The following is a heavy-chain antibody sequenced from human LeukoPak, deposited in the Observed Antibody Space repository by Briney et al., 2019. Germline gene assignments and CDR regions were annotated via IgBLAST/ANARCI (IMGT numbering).Heavy chain of an antibody. CDR1: GFTFSSHW. D-gene: IGHD6-13*01. CDR2: INQDGGEK. Sequence: GGSLRLSCAASGFTFSSHWMSWVRQAPGKGLEWVANINQDGGEKYYVDSVKGRFTISRDNAKNSLYLQMNSLRAEDTAVYYCARDHTAPGIHSDYWGQGTLVTVSS. CDR3: ARDHTAPGIHSDY. V-gene: IGHV3-7*01. J-gene: IGHJ4*02.